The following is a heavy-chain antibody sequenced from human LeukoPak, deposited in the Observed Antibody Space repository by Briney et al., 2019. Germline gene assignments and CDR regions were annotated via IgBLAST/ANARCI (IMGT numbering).Heavy chain of an antibody. CDR2: MNQDGSEK. D-gene: IGHD3-16*01. V-gene: IGHV3-7*01. CDR1: GFPFSDSW. J-gene: IGHJ6*02. Sequence: SGESLILSCAASGFPFSDSWMSWVRPAPGKGLEWVANMNQDGSEKDYVDSVKGRFTISRDNARNSLYLQMSSLRAEDTAVYYCATYTHWVAGDVWGQGTTVTVSS. CDR3: ATYTHWVAGDV.